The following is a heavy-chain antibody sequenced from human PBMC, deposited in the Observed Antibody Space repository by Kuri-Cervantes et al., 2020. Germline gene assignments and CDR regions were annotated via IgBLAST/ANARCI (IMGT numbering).Heavy chain of an antibody. CDR2: IHSGGST. D-gene: IGHD2/OR15-2a*01. V-gene: IGHV3-53*01. Sequence: GGSLRLSCTVSGGSISSSSYYWGWIRQAPGKGLEWVSVIHSGGSTYYGHSVKGRFTISRDNSKNTLYLQMNSLRAEDTAVYYCAREPGGFYYFDYWGQGTLVTVSS. J-gene: IGHJ4*02. CDR1: GGSISSSSYY. CDR3: AREPGGFYYFDY.